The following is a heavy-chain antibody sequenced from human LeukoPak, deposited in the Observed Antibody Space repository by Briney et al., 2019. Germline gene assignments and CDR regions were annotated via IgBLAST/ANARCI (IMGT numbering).Heavy chain of an antibody. D-gene: IGHD1-26*01. Sequence: SGTLSLTCTVSGGSISSSSYYWGWIRQPPGRGLEWIGSIYYSGSTYYNPSLKSRVTISVDTSKNQFSLKLSSVTAADTAVYYCARQPPLVGATTSHYYYYGMDVWGQGTTVTVSS. CDR3: ARQPPLVGATTSHYYYYGMDV. CDR2: IYYSGST. CDR1: GGSISSSSYY. V-gene: IGHV4-39*07. J-gene: IGHJ6*02.